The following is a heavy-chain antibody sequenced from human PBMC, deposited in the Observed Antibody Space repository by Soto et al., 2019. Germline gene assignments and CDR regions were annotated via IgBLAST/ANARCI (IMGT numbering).Heavy chain of an antibody. J-gene: IGHJ6*02. D-gene: IGHD1-26*01. V-gene: IGHV3-23*01. CDR3: AQPPASVSSTTYYYYGMDV. CDR2: ISAGGGTT. CDR1: GFTFSSYA. Sequence: EVQLLQSGGGLLQPGGSLRLSCAASGFTFSSYAMTWVRRAPGKGLEWVSAISAGGGTTYYADSVKGRFTVSRDNSQNTLYLQMNSLSAEDTAVYYCAQPPASVSSTTYYYYGMDVWGRGTTVTVSS.